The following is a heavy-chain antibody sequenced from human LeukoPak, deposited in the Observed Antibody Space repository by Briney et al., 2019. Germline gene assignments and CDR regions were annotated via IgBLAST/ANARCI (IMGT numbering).Heavy chain of an antibody. J-gene: IGHJ4*02. CDR3: ARIGDFDY. V-gene: IGHV4-39*01. Sequence: PSETLSLTCIVSGGSISSSRYYWGWIRQPPGKGLEWIGSIYYSGSTYYNPSLKSRVTISVDTSKNHFSLKLSSVTAADTAVYYCARIGDFDYWGQGTLVTVSS. CDR1: GGSISSSRYY. CDR2: IYYSGST. D-gene: IGHD3-22*01.